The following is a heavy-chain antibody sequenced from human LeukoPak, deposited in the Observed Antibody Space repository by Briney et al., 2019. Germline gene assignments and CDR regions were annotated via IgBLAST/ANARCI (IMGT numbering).Heavy chain of an antibody. CDR2: IIPIFGTA. CDR1: GGTFSSYA. Sequence: GASVKVSCKASGGTFSSYAISWVRQAPGQGLEWMGGIIPIFGTANYAQKFQGRVTITADESTSTAYMELSSLRSEDTAVYYCARGYCSSTSCYRGKLYYYYYYMDVWGKGTTVTVSS. D-gene: IGHD2-2*01. J-gene: IGHJ6*03. CDR3: ARGYCSSTSCYRGKLYYYYYYMDV. V-gene: IGHV1-69*13.